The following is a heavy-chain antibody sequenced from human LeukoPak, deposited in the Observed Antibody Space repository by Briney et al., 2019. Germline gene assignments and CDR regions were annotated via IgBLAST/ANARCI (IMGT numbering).Heavy chain of an antibody. CDR1: GFTFSSYA. D-gene: IGHD1-26*01. Sequence: PGRSLRLSCAASGFTFSSYAMHWVRQAPGKGLEWVSAISGSGGSTYYADSVKGRFTISRDNSKNTLYLQMNSLRAEDTAVYYCAKDEVGATTFDYFDYWGQGTLVTVSS. V-gene: IGHV3-23*01. CDR2: ISGSGGST. J-gene: IGHJ4*02. CDR3: AKDEVGATTFDYFDY.